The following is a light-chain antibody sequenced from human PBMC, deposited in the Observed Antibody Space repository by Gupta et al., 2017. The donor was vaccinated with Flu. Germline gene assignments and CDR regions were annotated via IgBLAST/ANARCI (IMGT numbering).Light chain of an antibody. CDR3: QQYDDWPPVT. CDR1: QSISSN. CDR2: GAS. J-gene: IGKJ5*01. Sequence: EIGNTQSPDTLSVSPGERATLSCRASQSISSNLAWYQHKPGLAPRLLIYGASTRATGIADRFSGSGSGTEFTLTISSLESEDFAVYYCQQYDDWPPVTFGQGTQLEIK. V-gene: IGKV3-15*01.